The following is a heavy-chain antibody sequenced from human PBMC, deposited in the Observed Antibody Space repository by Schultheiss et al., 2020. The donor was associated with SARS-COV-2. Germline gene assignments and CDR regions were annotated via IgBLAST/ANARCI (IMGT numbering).Heavy chain of an antibody. Sequence: GESLKISCAASGFTFSSYGMHWVRQAPGKGLEWVAFIRYDGSNKYYADSVKGRFTISRDNSKNTLYLQMNSLRAEDTAVYYCAKVDTAMVSGGHAFDIWGQGTTVTVSS. V-gene: IGHV3-30*02. D-gene: IGHD5-18*01. CDR2: IRYDGSNK. CDR1: GFTFSSYG. J-gene: IGHJ3*02. CDR3: AKVDTAMVSGGHAFDI.